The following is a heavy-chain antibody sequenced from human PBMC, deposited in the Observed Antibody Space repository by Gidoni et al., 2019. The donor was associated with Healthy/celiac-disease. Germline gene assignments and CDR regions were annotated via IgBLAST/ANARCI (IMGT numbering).Heavy chain of an antibody. V-gene: IGHV3-53*01. D-gene: IGHD6-6*01. Sequence: EVQPVESGGGLIQPGGSLRLSCAASGFTVSSNYMGWVRQAPGKGLEWVSVIYSGGSTYYADSVKGRFTISRDNSKNTLYLQMNSLRAEDTAVYYCARVGHSSSALSYYYMDVWGKGTTVTVSS. CDR1: GFTVSSNY. CDR3: ARVGHSSSALSYYYMDV. CDR2: IYSGGST. J-gene: IGHJ6*03.